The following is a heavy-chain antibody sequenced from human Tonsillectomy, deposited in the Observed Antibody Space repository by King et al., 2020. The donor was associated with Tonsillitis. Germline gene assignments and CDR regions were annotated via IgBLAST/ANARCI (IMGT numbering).Heavy chain of an antibody. V-gene: IGHV4-30-4*01. Sequence: VQLQESGPGLVKPSQTLSLTCTVSGDSISSGDYYWSWIRQPPGKGLEWIGYIYYSGSTYYNPSLKSRVTISVDTSTNQVSLKVGSVTAADTAVYYCATSMVRGVPYYYADYWGQGTLVTVSS. CDR1: GDSISSGDYY. D-gene: IGHD3-10*01. CDR2: IYYSGST. CDR3: ATSMVRGVPYYYADY. J-gene: IGHJ4*02.